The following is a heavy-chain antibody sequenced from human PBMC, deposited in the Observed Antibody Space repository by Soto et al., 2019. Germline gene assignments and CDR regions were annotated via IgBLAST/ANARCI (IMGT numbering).Heavy chain of an antibody. J-gene: IGHJ5*02. D-gene: IGHD3-10*01. CDR2: ISGSGGTT. Sequence: PGGSLRLSCAASGFNFSNYGMRWVRQAPGKGLEWVSTISGSGGTTNYADAVKGRFTISADKSISTAYLQWSSLKAPDTAIYYCARVPRGAGSYSLPRSLDPWGQGTLVTVSS. CDR3: ARVPRGAGSYSLPRSLDP. V-gene: IGHV3-23*01. CDR1: GFNFSNYG.